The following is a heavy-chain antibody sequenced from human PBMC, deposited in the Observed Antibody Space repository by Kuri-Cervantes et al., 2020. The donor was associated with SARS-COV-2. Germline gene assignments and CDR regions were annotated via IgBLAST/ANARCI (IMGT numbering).Heavy chain of an antibody. J-gene: IGHJ3*01. CDR3: ARAKLGGYDAFDL. CDR1: GFIFRSYS. V-gene: IGHV3-21*01. CDR2: IDSSSDYI. D-gene: IGHD3-22*01. Sequence: GESLKISWAGSGFIFRSYSMNWVRQTPGKVLEWVSSIDSSSDYIYYADSVKGRFTISRDNANNSLSLQMNRLGAEDTAVYYCARAKLGGYDAFDLWGQGTMVTVSS.